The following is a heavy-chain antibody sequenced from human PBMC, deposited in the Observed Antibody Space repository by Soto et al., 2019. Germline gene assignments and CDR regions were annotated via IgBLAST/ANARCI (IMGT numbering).Heavy chain of an antibody. D-gene: IGHD2-15*01. CDR1: GFTFSSYE. V-gene: IGHV3-48*03. Sequence: GSLRLSCAASGFTFSSYEMNWVRQAPGKGLEWVSYISSSGSTIYYADSVKGRFTISRDNAKNSLYLQMNSLRAEDTAVYYCARAAVSEGDEHIDYWGQGTLVTVSS. CDR2: ISSSGSTI. J-gene: IGHJ4*02. CDR3: ARAAVSEGDEHIDY.